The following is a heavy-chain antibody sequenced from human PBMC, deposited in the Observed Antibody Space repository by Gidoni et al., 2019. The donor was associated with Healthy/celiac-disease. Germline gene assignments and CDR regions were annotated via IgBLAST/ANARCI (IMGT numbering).Heavy chain of an antibody. CDR3: AILGCGGGGSCYYSWFDP. J-gene: IGHJ5*02. V-gene: IGHV7-4-1*02. CDR1: GYTFTSYA. D-gene: IGHD2-15*01. CDR2: INTNTGNP. Sequence: QVQLVQSGSELKKPGASVKVSCKASGYTFTSYAMNWVRQAHGQGLEWMGWINTNTGNPTDAQGFTGRFVFSLDTSVSTAYLQISSLKAEDTAVYYCAILGCGGGGSCYYSWFDPWGQGTLVTVSS.